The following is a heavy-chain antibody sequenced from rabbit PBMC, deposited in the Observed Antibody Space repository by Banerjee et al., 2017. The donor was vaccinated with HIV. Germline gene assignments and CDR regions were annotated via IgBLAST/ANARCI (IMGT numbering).Heavy chain of an antibody. CDR1: GFSFSNKYV. CDR3: ARSSAYADGMDL. D-gene: IGHD1-1*01. Sequence: QEQLEESGGDLVKPEGSLTLTCTASGFSFSNKYVMCWVRQAPGKGLEWIACINTSSGSTVYATWAKGRFTISKTSSATVTLQMTSLTPADTATYFCARSSAYADGMDLWGQGTLVTVS. CDR2: INTSSGST. V-gene: IGHV1S45*01. J-gene: IGHJ6*01.